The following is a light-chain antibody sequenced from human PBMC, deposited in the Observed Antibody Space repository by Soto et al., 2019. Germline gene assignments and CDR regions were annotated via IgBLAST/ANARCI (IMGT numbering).Light chain of an antibody. CDR2: RNN. Sequence: QSVLTQPPSASGTPGQRVTISCSGSSSNVEKNYVYWYQQLPGTAPKLLIYRNNQRPSGVPDRFSGSKSGTSASLAISGLRSEDEADYYCAAWDDSLSVLFGGGTKPTVL. V-gene: IGLV1-47*01. CDR1: SSNVEKNY. J-gene: IGLJ3*02. CDR3: AAWDDSLSVL.